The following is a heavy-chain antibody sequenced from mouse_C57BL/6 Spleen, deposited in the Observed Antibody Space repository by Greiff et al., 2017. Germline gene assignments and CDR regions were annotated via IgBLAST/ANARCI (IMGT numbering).Heavy chain of an antibody. V-gene: IGHV1-54*01. D-gene: IGHD1-1*01. Sequence: QVQLKESGAELVRPGTSVKVSCKASGYAFTNYLIEWVKQRPGQGLEWIGVINPGSGGTNYNEKFKGKATLTADKSSSTAYMQLSSLTSEDSAVYFCARGYGRGMDYWGQGTSVTVSS. CDR1: GYAFTNYL. CDR2: INPGSGGT. CDR3: ARGYGRGMDY. J-gene: IGHJ4*01.